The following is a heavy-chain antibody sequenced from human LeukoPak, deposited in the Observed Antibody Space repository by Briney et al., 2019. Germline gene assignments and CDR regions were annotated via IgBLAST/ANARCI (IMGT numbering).Heavy chain of an antibody. Sequence: SETLSLTCTVSGGSISSSSYYWGWIRQPPGKGLEWIGSIYYSGSTHYNPSLKSRVSISVATSKNQSSLKLSSVPAADTAVYYCARAQGSRNAAFDIWGQGTMVTVSS. CDR2: IYYSGST. CDR1: GGSISSSSYY. V-gene: IGHV4-39*07. J-gene: IGHJ3*02. D-gene: IGHD1-26*01. CDR3: ARAQGSRNAAFDI.